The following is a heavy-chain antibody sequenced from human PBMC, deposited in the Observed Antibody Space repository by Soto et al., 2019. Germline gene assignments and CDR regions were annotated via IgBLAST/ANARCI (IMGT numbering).Heavy chain of an antibody. CDR3: ARDGPHNESYCSGGSCYLGWFDP. V-gene: IGHV4-30-4*01. CDR2: IYYSGST. CDR1: GGSISSGDYY. J-gene: IGHJ5*02. Sequence: QVQLQESGPGLVKPSQTLSLTCTVSGGSISSGDYYWSWIRQPPGKGLEGIGYIYYSGSTYYNPPRKSRVTISLDTSKNPSSLTPSSVTAADTAVYYCARDGPHNESYCSGGSCYLGWFDPWGQRTLVTVSS. D-gene: IGHD2-15*01.